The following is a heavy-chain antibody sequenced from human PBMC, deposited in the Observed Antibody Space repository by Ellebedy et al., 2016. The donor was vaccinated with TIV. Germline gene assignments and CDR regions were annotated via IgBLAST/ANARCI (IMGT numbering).Heavy chain of an antibody. CDR3: AKRPLTMIVLPEYFFDY. Sequence: GGSLRLSCTASGFPLRNYAMSWVRQAPGKGLEWLSTISGGGDNIYYADSVKGRFTISRDDSKNTLFLQMDSLRAEDTAVYYCAKRPLTMIVLPEYFFDYWGQGTLVTVPS. J-gene: IGHJ4*02. CDR2: ISGGGDNI. V-gene: IGHV3-23*01. CDR1: GFPLRNYA. D-gene: IGHD3-22*01.